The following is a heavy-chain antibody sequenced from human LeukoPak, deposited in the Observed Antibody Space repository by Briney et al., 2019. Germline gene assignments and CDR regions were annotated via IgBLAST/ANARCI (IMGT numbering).Heavy chain of an antibody. CDR2: ISSSGSTI. Sequence: GGSLRLSCAASGFTFSSYEMNWVRQAPGKGLEWVSYISSSGSTIYYADSVKGRFTISRDNAKNSLYLQMNSLRAEDTAVYYCARDLSRRGSYCFDYWGQGTLVTVSS. V-gene: IGHV3-48*03. D-gene: IGHD1-26*01. CDR1: GFTFSSYE. J-gene: IGHJ4*02. CDR3: ARDLSRRGSYCFDY.